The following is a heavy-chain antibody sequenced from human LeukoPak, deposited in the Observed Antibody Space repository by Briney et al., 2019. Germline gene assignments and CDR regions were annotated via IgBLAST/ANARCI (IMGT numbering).Heavy chain of an antibody. J-gene: IGHJ4*02. V-gene: IGHV3-33*01. Sequence: PGRSLRLSCAASGFTFSSYGMHWVCQARGKGLEWVAVIWYDGSNKYYADSVKGRFTISRDNSKNTLYLQMNSLRAEDTAVYYCARDNDYYDSSGYYDYWGQGTLVTVSS. D-gene: IGHD3-22*01. CDR3: ARDNDYYDSSGYYDY. CDR2: IWYDGSNK. CDR1: GFTFSSYG.